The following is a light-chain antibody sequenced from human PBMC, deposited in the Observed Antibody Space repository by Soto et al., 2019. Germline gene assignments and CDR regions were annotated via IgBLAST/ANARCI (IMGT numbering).Light chain of an antibody. CDR1: QSINNY. Sequence: DIQMTQSPASLSVSVGDRVTITCRASQSINNYLNWYLQRPGQAPKLLIRSASTLQRGVPSRCSGSGSRTEFTLTIADLQPDDFGTYYCQQSLTMPITFGHGTRLDIK. CDR3: QQSLTMPIT. J-gene: IGKJ5*01. CDR2: SAS. V-gene: IGKV1-39*01.